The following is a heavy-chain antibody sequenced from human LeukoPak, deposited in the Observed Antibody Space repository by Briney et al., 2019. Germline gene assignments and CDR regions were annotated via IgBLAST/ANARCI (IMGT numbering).Heavy chain of an antibody. J-gene: IGHJ4*02. CDR2: VRYGGSNE. CDR3: AKESGSGWHSEGPHF. CDR1: GFVFSNYG. Sequence: PGGSLRLSCAASGFVFSNYGMHWVRQAPGKGLEWVAFVRYGGSNEYYADSVEGRFTISRDNAKNTLFLHMNSLRVDDTAVYSCAKESGSGWHSEGPHFWGMGTLVTVSS. D-gene: IGHD6-19*01. V-gene: IGHV3-30*02.